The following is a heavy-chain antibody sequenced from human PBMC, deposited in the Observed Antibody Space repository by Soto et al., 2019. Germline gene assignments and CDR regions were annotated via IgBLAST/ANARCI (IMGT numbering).Heavy chain of an antibody. Sequence: EVQLLESGGGLVQPRGSLRLSCAASGFTFSSYAMSWVRQAPGKGLEWVSAISGSGGSTYYADSVKGRFTISRDNSKNTLYLQMNSLRAEDTAVYYCAKGSDYDFWSGYEDYFDYWGQGTLVTVSS. V-gene: IGHV3-23*01. CDR3: AKGSDYDFWSGYEDYFDY. D-gene: IGHD3-3*01. CDR2: ISGSGGST. J-gene: IGHJ4*02. CDR1: GFTFSSYA.